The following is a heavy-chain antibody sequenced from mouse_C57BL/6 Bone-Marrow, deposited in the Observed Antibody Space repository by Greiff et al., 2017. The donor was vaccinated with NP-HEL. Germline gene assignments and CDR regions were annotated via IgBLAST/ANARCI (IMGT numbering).Heavy chain of an antibody. J-gene: IGHJ3*01. CDR3: AKNWGTWSWFAY. CDR2: IWSGGST. CDR1: GFSLTSYG. D-gene: IGHD3-3*01. V-gene: IGHV2-4*01. Sequence: VQGVESGPGLVQPSQSLSITCTVSGFSLTSYGVHWVRQPPGKGLEWLGVIWSGGSTDYNAAFISRLSISKDNSKSQVFFKMNSLQADDTAIYYCAKNWGTWSWFAYWGQGTLVTVSA.